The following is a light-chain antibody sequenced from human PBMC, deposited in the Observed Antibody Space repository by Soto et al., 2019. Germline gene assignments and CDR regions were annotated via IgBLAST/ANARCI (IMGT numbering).Light chain of an antibody. CDR3: QQSDAMPYT. Sequence: DIQMTQSPSSLSASVGDTVTLTCRAPRSIRHHLNWYQQRPGEAPKLLIFAASSLPSGVPSRFSGSGSGTDFTLTITSLQPEDFATYYCQQSDAMPYTFGLGTKL. J-gene: IGKJ2*01. CDR2: AAS. V-gene: IGKV1-39*01. CDR1: RSIRHH.